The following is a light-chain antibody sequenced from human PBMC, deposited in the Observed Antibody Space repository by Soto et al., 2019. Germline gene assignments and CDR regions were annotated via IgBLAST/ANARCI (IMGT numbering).Light chain of an antibody. J-gene: IGKJ1*01. CDR1: QSIDTY. CDR2: VAS. Sequence: DIQLTHSPSSLSASVWYIGIISCRASQSIDTYLNWYQQRPGKAPELLIYVASTLQSGVPSRFSGSGSGTDFTLTISSLQPEDFATYFCQQTYRSPQTFGQGTKVDI. V-gene: IGKV1-39*01. CDR3: QQTYRSPQT.